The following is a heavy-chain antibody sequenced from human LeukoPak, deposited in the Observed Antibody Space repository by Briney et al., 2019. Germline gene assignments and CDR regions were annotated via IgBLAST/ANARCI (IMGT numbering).Heavy chain of an antibody. CDR3: ARQSLGYGDSHDAFDI. D-gene: IGHD4-17*01. V-gene: IGHV5-51*01. Sequence: GESLQISCKGSGYSFTSYWIGWVRQMPGKGLEWMGIIYPGDSDTRYSPSFQGQVTISADKSISTAYLQWSSLKASDTAMYYCARQSLGYGDSHDAFDIWGQGTMVTVSS. CDR1: GYSFTSYW. J-gene: IGHJ3*02. CDR2: IYPGDSDT.